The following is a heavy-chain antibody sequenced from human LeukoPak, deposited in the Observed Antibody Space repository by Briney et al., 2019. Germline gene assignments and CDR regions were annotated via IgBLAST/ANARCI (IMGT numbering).Heavy chain of an antibody. Sequence: PSETLSLTCSVSGGSISSGDYYWSGMRQPPGEGLEGIGYIYYSGSTYYYPSRKSRVTLSVDTSKNQFSLKLSSVTAADTAVYYCARASYDSSGYPDPGAFDIWGQGTMVTVSS. J-gene: IGHJ3*02. D-gene: IGHD3-22*01. V-gene: IGHV4-30-4*01. CDR1: GGSISSGDYY. CDR3: ARASYDSSGYPDPGAFDI. CDR2: IYYSGST.